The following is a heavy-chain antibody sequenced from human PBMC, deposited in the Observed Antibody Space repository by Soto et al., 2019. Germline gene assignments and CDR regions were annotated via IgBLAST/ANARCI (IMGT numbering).Heavy chain of an antibody. V-gene: IGHV3-30-3*01. CDR3: ARGGGDGVYRPLDY. CDR2: ISYDGTNK. Sequence: QVQLVESGGGVVQAGRSLRLSCAASGFTFSSHAMHWVRQAPGKGLEWVALISYDGTNKYYADSVKGRFTISRDDFKNTLFLQMSSLRPADTAVYYSARGGGDGVYRPLDYWGQGIMVTVYS. J-gene: IGHJ4*02. D-gene: IGHD6-13*01. CDR1: GFTFSSHA.